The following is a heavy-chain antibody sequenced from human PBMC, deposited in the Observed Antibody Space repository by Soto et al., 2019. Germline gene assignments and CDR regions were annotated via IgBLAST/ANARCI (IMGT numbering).Heavy chain of an antibody. D-gene: IGHD3-22*01. V-gene: IGHV3-33*01. CDR2: IWYDGSNK. CDR1: GFTFSSYG. Sequence: QVQLVESGGGVGKPGRSLRLSCAASGFTFSSYGMHWVRQAPGKGLEWVAVIWYDGSNKYYADSVKGRFTISRDNSKNTLYLQMNSLRAEDTAVYYCAREFLYDSSGYYAFDIWGQGTMVTVSS. J-gene: IGHJ3*02. CDR3: AREFLYDSSGYYAFDI.